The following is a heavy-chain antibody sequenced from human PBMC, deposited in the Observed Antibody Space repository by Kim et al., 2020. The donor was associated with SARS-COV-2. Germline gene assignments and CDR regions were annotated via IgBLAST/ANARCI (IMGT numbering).Heavy chain of an antibody. CDR1: GFTFRSYW. Sequence: GGSLRLSCAASGFTFRSYWMTWVRQAPGKGLEWVANIKQDGSEKDYVDPVKGRFTISRDNAKNSLYLQMNSLRAEDTAVYYCARVQFPTFDYWGQGTLVTVSS. CDR3: ARVQFPTFDY. J-gene: IGHJ4*02. CDR2: IKQDGSEK. V-gene: IGHV3-7*01.